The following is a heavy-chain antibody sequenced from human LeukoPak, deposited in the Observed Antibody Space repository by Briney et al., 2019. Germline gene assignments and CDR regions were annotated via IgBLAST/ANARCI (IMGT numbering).Heavy chain of an antibody. J-gene: IGHJ4*02. CDR2: IYPGDSDT. Sequence: LGESLKISCKGSGYSFTSYWIGWVRQMPGKGLEWMGIIYPGDSDTRYSPSFQGQVTISADKSISTVYLQWSSLKASDTAMYYCARSLGSHNYQPHCFDYWGQGTLVTVSS. D-gene: IGHD5-24*01. CDR3: ARSLGSHNYQPHCFDY. V-gene: IGHV5-51*01. CDR1: GYSFTSYW.